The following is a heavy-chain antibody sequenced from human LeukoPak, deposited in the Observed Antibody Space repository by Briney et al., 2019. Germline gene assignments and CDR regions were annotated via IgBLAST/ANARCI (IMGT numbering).Heavy chain of an antibody. CDR3: ARERPLDYYYYMDV. D-gene: IGHD3-16*01. J-gene: IGHJ6*03. Sequence: GGSLRLSCAASGFTFSTYSMNWVRQAPGKGLEWVSSISSSSSYIYYADSVKGRFTISRDDAKNSLYLQMNSLRAEDTAVYYCARERPLDYYYYMDVWGKGTTVTVSS. CDR2: ISSSSSYI. CDR1: GFTFSTYS. V-gene: IGHV3-21*01.